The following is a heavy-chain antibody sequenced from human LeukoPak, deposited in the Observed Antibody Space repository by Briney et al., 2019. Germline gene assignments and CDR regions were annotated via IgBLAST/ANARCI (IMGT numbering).Heavy chain of an antibody. CDR1: GFTFSSYA. CDR2: ISGGGGST. V-gene: IGHV3-23*01. D-gene: IGHD6-25*01. J-gene: IGHJ4*02. CDR3: AASERVSGDTSDGDF. Sequence: GGSLRLSCAASGFTFSSYAMNWVRQAPGKGLEWVSVISGGGGSTYYADSVKGRFTISRDNAKNTLHLQMKSLRAEDTAGYYRAASERVSGDTSDGDFWGRGTLVTVSS.